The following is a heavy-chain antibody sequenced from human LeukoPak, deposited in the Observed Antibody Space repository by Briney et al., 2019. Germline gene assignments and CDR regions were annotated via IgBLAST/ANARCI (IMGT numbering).Heavy chain of an antibody. V-gene: IGHV4-34*01. J-gene: IGHJ1*01. CDR1: GGPISGYY. D-gene: IGHD2/OR15-2a*01. Sequence: PSETLSLTCAIYGGPISGYYWSWIRQSPEKGLEWIGEINHMGSTNLNPSFKSRVTISVDTSTNQFSLKLSSVTAADTAVYFCSRGANYFDSPRGNRYSSSLSRQFFQVWGQGTLVTVSS. CDR3: SRGANYFDSPRGNRYSSSLSRQFFQV. CDR2: INHMGST.